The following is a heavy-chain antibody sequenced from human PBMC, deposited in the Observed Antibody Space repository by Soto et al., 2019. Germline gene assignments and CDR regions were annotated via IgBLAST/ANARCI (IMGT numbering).Heavy chain of an antibody. Sequence: EVQLVESGGGLVQPGGSLKLSCAASGFTFSGSAMHWVRQASGKGLEWVGRIRSKANSYATAYAASVKGRFTISRDDSKNTAYLQMNSLKTGDTAVYYCTRQICSSTSCYADWGQGTLVTVSS. CDR1: GFTFSGSA. D-gene: IGHD2-2*01. J-gene: IGHJ4*02. CDR3: TRQICSSTSCYAD. CDR2: IRSKANSYAT. V-gene: IGHV3-73*01.